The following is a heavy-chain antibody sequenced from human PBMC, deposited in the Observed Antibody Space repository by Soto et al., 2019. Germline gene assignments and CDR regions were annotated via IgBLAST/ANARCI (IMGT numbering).Heavy chain of an antibody. V-gene: IGHV4-34*01. Sequence: SLTLSLTWTVSGGPISSYYGDRIRKPPRKGLEWIGEVNHGGTSNYNPSIKSRAIISVDTSKNQFSLKLTSVTAEDTALFFFSCLSVQRTGDLFPGLDFLGQGTTVTVSS. CDR3: SCLSVQRTGDLFPGLDF. CDR2: VNHGGTS. J-gene: IGHJ6*02. D-gene: IGHD3-10*01. CDR1: GGPISSYY.